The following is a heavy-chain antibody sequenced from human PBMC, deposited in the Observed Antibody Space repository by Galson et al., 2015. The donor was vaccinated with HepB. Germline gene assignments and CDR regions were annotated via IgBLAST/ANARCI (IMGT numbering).Heavy chain of an antibody. V-gene: IGHV7-4-1*02. J-gene: IGHJ5*02. CDR1: GYTFTNYA. D-gene: IGHD2-15*01. Sequence: SCKASGYTFTNYAMNWVRQAPGQGLEWLGWINTNTGNPTYAQGFTGRFVLSLDTSASTAYLQISSLKAEDTAMYYCARGSGAAKGWFAPWGQGTLVTVSS. CDR3: ARGSGAAKGWFAP. CDR2: INTNTGNP.